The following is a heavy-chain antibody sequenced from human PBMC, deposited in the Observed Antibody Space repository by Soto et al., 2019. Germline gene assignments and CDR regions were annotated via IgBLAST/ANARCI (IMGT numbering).Heavy chain of an antibody. CDR2: IYYIGST. Sequence: LSLTCTVSGGSISSYYWSWIRQPPGKGLEWIGYIYYIGSTNYNPSLKSRVTISVDTSKNQFSLKLSSVTAADTAVYYCARGLRRQLLNWFDPWGQGTLVTVSS. D-gene: IGHD2-2*01. CDR1: GGSISSYY. J-gene: IGHJ5*02. CDR3: ARGLRRQLLNWFDP. V-gene: IGHV4-59*01.